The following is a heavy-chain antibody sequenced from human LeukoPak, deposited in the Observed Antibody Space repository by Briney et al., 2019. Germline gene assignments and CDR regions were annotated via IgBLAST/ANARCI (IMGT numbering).Heavy chain of an antibody. D-gene: IGHD5-24*01. CDR2: IKQDGSEK. V-gene: IGHV3-7*03. CDR1: GFTFSSYW. J-gene: IGHJ4*02. Sequence: GGSLRLSCAASGFTFSSYWMSWARQAPGKGLEWVANIKQDGSEKYYVDSVKGRFTISRDNAKNSLYLQMNSLRAEDTAVYYCARDVGGYNFCEFDYWGQGTLVTVSS. CDR3: ARDVGGYNFCEFDY.